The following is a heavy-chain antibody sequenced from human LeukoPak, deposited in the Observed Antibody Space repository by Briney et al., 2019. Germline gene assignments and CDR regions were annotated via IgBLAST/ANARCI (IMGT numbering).Heavy chain of an antibody. CDR3: ARVPLPPFRGGEDY. D-gene: IGHD3-10*01. CDR2: ISTYNGDT. V-gene: IGHV1-18*01. CDR1: GYTFTKFA. Sequence: EASVKVSCKGSGYTFTKFAISWVRQAPGQGLEWMGWISTYNGDTKYAQKLQGRVTMTTDTSTSTAYMELRSLRSDDTAVYYCARVPLPPFRGGEDYWGQGTLVTVSS. J-gene: IGHJ4*02.